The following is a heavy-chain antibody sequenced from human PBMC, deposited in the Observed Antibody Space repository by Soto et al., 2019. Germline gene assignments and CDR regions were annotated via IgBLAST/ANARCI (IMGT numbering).Heavy chain of an antibody. D-gene: IGHD2-15*01. Sequence: QVQLVQSGAEVKEPGSSVRVSCTPSANIFNIYSINWVRQAPGQGLEWMGTILPTNGVVFDGQTVRGRVTITADKSANIAYLDLNNLKSEDTAIYYCASPAPGLCSGGGCYLLHNWGQGTQVTVSS. CDR3: ASPAPGLCSGGGCYLLHN. CDR1: ANIFNIYS. CDR2: ILPTNGVV. V-gene: IGHV1-69*02. J-gene: IGHJ4*02.